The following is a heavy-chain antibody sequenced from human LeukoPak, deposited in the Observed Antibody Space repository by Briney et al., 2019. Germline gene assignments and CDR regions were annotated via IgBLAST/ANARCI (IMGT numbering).Heavy chain of an antibody. V-gene: IGHV3-11*04. CDR2: ISGNGGVI. J-gene: IGHJ4*02. CDR1: GFTFSDNY. D-gene: IGHD4-17*01. CDR3: ARDRATVTTFSYFDY. Sequence: PGGSLRLSCAASGFTFSDNYMTWVRQAPGKGLEWLSYISGNGGVIQYADSVKGRFTISRDNPKNTLYLQMNSLRAEDTAVYYCARDRATVTTFSYFDYWGQGTLVTVSS.